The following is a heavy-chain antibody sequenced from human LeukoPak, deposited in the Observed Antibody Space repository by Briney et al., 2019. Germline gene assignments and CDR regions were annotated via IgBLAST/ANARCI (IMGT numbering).Heavy chain of an antibody. D-gene: IGHD5-18*01. J-gene: IGHJ6*02. CDR1: GGSISGCY. V-gene: IGHV4-59*08. CDR3: ARLGTAMVTYGMDV. CDR2: IYYSGST. Sequence: PSETLSLTCTVSGGSISGCYWSWIRQPPGKGLEWIGYIYYSGSTNYNPSLKSRVTISVDTSKNQFSLKLSSVTAADTAVYYCARLGTAMVTYGMDVWGQGTTVTAPS.